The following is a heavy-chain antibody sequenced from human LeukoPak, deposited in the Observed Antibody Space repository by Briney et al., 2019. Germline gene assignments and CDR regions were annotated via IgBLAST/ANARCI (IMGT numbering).Heavy chain of an antibody. Sequence: SETLSLTCTVSGGSISNYYWSWIRQPPGQGLEWIGYIYNSGSTNYNPSLKSRVTMSVDTSKNQFSLKLSSVTAADAAADDCARRPRGGATDFYYGMDVWGQGTTVTVSS. J-gene: IGHJ6*02. CDR2: IYNSGST. D-gene: IGHD1-26*01. CDR1: GGSISNYY. CDR3: ARRPRGGATDFYYGMDV. V-gene: IGHV4-59*08.